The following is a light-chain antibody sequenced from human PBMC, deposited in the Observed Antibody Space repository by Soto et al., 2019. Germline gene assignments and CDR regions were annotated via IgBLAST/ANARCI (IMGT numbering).Light chain of an antibody. J-gene: IGLJ7*01. CDR1: SSNIEGNT. V-gene: IGLV1-44*01. CDR2: IDH. CDR3: ATWDDDLSAAV. Sequence: QSVLTQPPSLSGTPGQSVTISCSGSSSNIEGNTVHWYQHLPGTATKLLIYIDHNRPSGIPDRFSGSKSGTSASLAISGLQSEDEADYYCATWDDDLSAAVFGGGTQLTVL.